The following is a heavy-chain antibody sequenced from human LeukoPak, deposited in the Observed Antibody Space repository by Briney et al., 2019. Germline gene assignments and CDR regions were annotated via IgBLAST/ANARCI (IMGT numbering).Heavy chain of an antibody. J-gene: IGHJ5*02. CDR3: ARGVLLPSTHPWFDP. CDR1: GFTVSSNY. D-gene: IGHD3-22*01. Sequence: GGSLRLSCAASGFTVSSNYMSWVRQAPGKGLEWVSVIYSGGSTYYADSVKGRFTISRDNSKNTLYLQMNSLRAEDTAVYYCARGVLLPSTHPWFDPWGQGTLVTVSS. CDR2: IYSGGST. V-gene: IGHV3-53*01.